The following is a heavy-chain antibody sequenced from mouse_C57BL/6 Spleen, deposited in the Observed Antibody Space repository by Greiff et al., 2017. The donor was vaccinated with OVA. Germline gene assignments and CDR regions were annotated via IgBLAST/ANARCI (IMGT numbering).Heavy chain of an antibody. CDR1: GYAFSSSW. J-gene: IGHJ2*01. CDR2: IYPGDGDT. V-gene: IGHV1-82*01. CDR3: ARAYGRSYYFDY. Sequence: QVQLQQSGPELVKPGASVKISCKASGYAFSSSWMNWVKQRPGKGLEWIGRIYPGDGDTNYNGKFKGKATLTADKSSSTAYMQLSSLTSEDSAVYFCARAYGRSYYFDYWGLGTTLTVSS. D-gene: IGHD1-1*01.